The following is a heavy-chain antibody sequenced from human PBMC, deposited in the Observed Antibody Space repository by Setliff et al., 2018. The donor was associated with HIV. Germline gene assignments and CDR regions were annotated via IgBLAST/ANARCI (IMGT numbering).Heavy chain of an antibody. CDR1: GGSIRSHY. D-gene: IGHD4-17*01. J-gene: IGHJ3*02. CDR2: IYDSGST. V-gene: IGHV4-59*11. Sequence: PSETLSLTCTVSGGSIRSHYWSWIRQPPGKGLEWIGYIYDSGSTNYNPSLKSRVTISVDTSKNYFSLKLTSVTAADTAVYYCARSRPSLRAFDIWGQGTMVTVSS. CDR3: ARSRPSLRAFDI.